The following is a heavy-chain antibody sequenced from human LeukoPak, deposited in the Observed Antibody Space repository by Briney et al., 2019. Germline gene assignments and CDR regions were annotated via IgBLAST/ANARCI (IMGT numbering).Heavy chain of an antibody. D-gene: IGHD1-26*01. J-gene: IGHJ4*02. Sequence: GGSLRLSCAASGFTFSSYAMSWVRRAPGKGLEWVSAISGSGGSTYYADSVKGRFTISRDNSKNTLYLQMNSLRAKDTAVYYCAKSSQGWVFDYWGQGTLVTVSS. V-gene: IGHV3-23*01. CDR3: AKSSQGWVFDY. CDR1: GFTFSSYA. CDR2: ISGSGGST.